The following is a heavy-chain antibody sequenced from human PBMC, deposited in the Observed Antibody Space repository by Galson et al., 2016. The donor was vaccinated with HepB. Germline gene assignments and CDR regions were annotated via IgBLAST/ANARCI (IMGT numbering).Heavy chain of an antibody. V-gene: IGHV3-11*01. D-gene: IGHD6-25*01. CDR2: ITSSGGLS. J-gene: IGHJ4*02. Sequence: SLRLSCAASGFTFSETYMTWIRQAPGKGLEWLSYITSSGGLSYYADSMEGRFTISRDNAKNSVYLQINSLTAEDTAVYYCASRGFYGSLDNWGQGTLVTVSS. CDR3: ASRGFYGSLDN. CDR1: GFTFSETY.